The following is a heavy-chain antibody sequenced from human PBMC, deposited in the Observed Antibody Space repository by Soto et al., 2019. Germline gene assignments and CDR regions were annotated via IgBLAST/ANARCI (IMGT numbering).Heavy chain of an antibody. Sequence: GGSLRLSCAASGFTVSDHYIDWVRQAPGRGLEWVGRTSSGVNSYTTDYAASVKGRFTVSRDDSKNSLYLQMNSLKTEDTAIYYCVKNVGLTGMDVWGRGTAVTVSS. V-gene: IGHV3-72*01. CDR2: TSSGVNSYTT. CDR3: VKNVGLTGMDV. J-gene: IGHJ6*02. CDR1: GFTVSDHY. D-gene: IGHD1-26*01.